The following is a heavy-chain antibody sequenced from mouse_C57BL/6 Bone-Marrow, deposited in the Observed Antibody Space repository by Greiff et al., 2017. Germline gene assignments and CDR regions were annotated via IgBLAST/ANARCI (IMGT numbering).Heavy chain of an antibody. Sequence: QVQLQQPGGELVKPGGSVKLSCKASGYTFTSYGMPWVQQRPGQGLEWIGMIHPNSGSTNYNEKFKGKATLTVDKSSSTAYMQLSSLTSEDSAVYYCVYDYDGYAMDYWGQGTSVTVSS. CDR1: GYTFTSYG. V-gene: IGHV1-64*01. J-gene: IGHJ4*01. CDR2: IHPNSGST. D-gene: IGHD2-4*01. CDR3: VYDYDGYAMDY.